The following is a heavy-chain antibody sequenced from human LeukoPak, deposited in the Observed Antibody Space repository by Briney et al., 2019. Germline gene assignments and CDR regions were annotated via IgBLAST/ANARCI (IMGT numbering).Heavy chain of an antibody. CDR1: GFTFSSYS. CDR2: ISSSSSYI. D-gene: IGHD5-18*01. J-gene: IGHJ4*02. V-gene: IGHV3-21*01. Sequence: PGGSLRLSCAASGFTFSSYSMNWVRQAPGKGLEWVSSISSSSSYISYADSVKGRFTVSRDNAKNSLYQQMNSLGAEDTAMYYCARDVSGYSYGLGDYWGQGTLVTVSS. CDR3: ARDVSGYSYGLGDY.